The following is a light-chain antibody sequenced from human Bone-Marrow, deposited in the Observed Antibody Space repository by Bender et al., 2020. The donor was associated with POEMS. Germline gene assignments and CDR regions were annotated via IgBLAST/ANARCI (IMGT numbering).Light chain of an antibody. CDR3: TSYTTDNFYV. CDR2: DHN. CDR1: GSNIGGYP. Sequence: QSVLTQPPSVSGTPGQRVTISCSGSGSNIGGYPVNWYQQLPGTAPRLLIYDHNQRPSGVPDRFSGSKSGNTASLTISGLQAEDEADYYCTSYTTDNFYVFGTGTKVTVL. V-gene: IGLV1-44*01. J-gene: IGLJ1*01.